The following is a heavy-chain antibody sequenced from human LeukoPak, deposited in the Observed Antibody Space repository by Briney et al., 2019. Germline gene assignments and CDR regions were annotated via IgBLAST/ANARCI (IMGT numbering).Heavy chain of an antibody. D-gene: IGHD6-13*01. Sequence: PSETLSLTCTVSGVSIISSNYYWGWFRQPPGKGLQWIASVFYTGTTRHNPSLKSRVTISVDTSKNEFSLSLSSVTAEDTAVYYCARRLGSSADGILKYYFDYWGQGTLVTVSS. V-gene: IGHV4-39*01. CDR3: ARRLGSSADGILKYYFDY. CDR1: GVSIISSNYY. J-gene: IGHJ4*02. CDR2: VFYTGTT.